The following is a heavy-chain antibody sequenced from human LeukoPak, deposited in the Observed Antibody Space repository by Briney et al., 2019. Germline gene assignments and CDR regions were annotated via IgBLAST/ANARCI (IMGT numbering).Heavy chain of an antibody. J-gene: IGHJ4*02. D-gene: IGHD6-13*01. CDR2: IKEDGSEK. CDR3: ASGRQLGY. Sequence: GGSLRLSCAASGFTFSNYRMSWVRQAPGKGLEWVANIKEDGSEKYYVDSVKGRFTISRDNARNSLYLQMNSLRAEDTAVYYCASGRQLGYWGQGTLVTVSS. V-gene: IGHV3-7*01. CDR1: GFTFSNYR.